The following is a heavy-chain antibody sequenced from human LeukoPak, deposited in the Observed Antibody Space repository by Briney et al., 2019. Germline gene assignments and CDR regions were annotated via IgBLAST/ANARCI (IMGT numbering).Heavy chain of an antibody. J-gene: IGHJ4*02. CDR1: GGSFSGYY. D-gene: IGHD1-7*01. CDR3: ARGNYLGVDY. CDR2: INHSGST. Sequence: KPSETLSLTCAVYGGSFSGYYWSWIRQPPGRGLEWIGEINHSGSTYYNPSLKSRVTISVDTSKNQFSLKLSSVTAADTAVYYCARGNYLGVDYWGQGTLVTVSS. V-gene: IGHV4-34*01.